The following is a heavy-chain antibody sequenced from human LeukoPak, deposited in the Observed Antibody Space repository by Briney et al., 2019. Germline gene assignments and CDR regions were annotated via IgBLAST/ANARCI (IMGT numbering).Heavy chain of an antibody. J-gene: IGHJ4*02. CDR1: GFTFSSYG. V-gene: IGHV3-7*04. CDR3: TRVFITMIVVVITTALGDY. Sequence: GGSLRLSCAASGFTFSSYGMHWVRQAPGKGLEWVANIKQDGSEKYYVDSVKGRFTISRDNAKNSLYLQMNSLRAEDTAVYYCTRVFITMIVVVITTALGDYWGQGTLVTVSS. CDR2: IKQDGSEK. D-gene: IGHD3-22*01.